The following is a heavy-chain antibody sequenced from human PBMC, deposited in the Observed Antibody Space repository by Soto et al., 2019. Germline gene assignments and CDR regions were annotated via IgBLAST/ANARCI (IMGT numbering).Heavy chain of an antibody. Sequence: EVQLVESGGGLVKPGGSLRLSCAASGFTFSNAWMSWVRQAPGKGLEWVGRIKSKTDGGTTDYAAPVKGRFTISRDDSKNTLYLQMNSLKTEDTAVYYCAKGVSGSYSHFDYWGQGTLVTVSS. CDR3: AKGVSGSYSHFDY. V-gene: IGHV3-15*01. D-gene: IGHD1-26*01. CDR2: IKSKTDGGTT. CDR1: GFTFSNAW. J-gene: IGHJ4*02.